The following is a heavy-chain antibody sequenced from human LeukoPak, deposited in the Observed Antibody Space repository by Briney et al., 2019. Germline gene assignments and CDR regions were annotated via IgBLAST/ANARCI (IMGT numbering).Heavy chain of an antibody. CDR3: ARDRYCSGGSCYGAFDI. D-gene: IGHD2-15*01. V-gene: IGHV1-18*01. Sequence: ASVKVSCKASGYTFTSYGISWVRQAPGQGLEWMGWIIAYNGNTNYAQKLQGRVTMTTDTSTSTAYMELRSLRSDDTAVYYCARDRYCSGGSCYGAFDIWGQGTMVTVSS. CDR1: GYTFTSYG. J-gene: IGHJ3*02. CDR2: IIAYNGNT.